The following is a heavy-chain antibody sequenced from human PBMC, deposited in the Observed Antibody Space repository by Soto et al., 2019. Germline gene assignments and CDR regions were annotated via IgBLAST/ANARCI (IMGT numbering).Heavy chain of an antibody. Sequence: PGGSLRLSCAASGFTFSAYAFHWVRQAPGKGLEWLSVISYDGRETHYADSVKGRFTISRDNSKNTLYLQMNSLRAEDTAVYYCAKDFEGYSSSSEWFDPWGQGTLVTVSS. CDR1: GFTFSAYA. D-gene: IGHD6-6*01. CDR2: ISYDGRET. J-gene: IGHJ5*02. CDR3: AKDFEGYSSSSEWFDP. V-gene: IGHV3-30-3*01.